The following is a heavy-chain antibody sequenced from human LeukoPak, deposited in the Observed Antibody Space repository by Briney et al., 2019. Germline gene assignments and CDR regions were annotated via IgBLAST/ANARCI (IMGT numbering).Heavy chain of an antibody. V-gene: IGHV3-7*01. D-gene: IGHD5-12*01. CDR2: IKQDGSEK. J-gene: IGHJ4*02. CDR3: ARDKWLRSGYYFDY. Sequence: GGSLRLSCAASGFTFSSYWMSWVRQAPGKGLEWVANIKQDGSEKYYVDSVKGRFTISRDDAKNSLYLQMNSLRAEDTAVYYCARDKWLRSGYYFDYWGQGTLVTVSS. CDR1: GFTFSSYW.